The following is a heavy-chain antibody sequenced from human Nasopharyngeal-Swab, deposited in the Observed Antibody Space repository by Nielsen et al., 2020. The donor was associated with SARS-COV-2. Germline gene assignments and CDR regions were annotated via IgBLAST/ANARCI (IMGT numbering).Heavy chain of an antibody. CDR2: INPGGDVI. CDR3: ARKVALDI. Sequence: GESLKISCAASGFTVSGYYISWIRQAPGKGLVWIAYINPGGDVIAYADSVQGRFSISRDSATNTVYLQMNSLRTDDTAVYFCARKVALDIWGQGTVVTVSS. CDR1: GFTVSGYY. V-gene: IGHV3-11*01. J-gene: IGHJ3*02.